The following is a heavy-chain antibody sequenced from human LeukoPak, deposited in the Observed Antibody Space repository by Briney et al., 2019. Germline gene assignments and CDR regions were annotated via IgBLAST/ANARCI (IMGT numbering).Heavy chain of an antibody. CDR1: GFTFSSYS. CDR2: IKQDGSEK. J-gene: IGHJ3*02. Sequence: GGSLRLSCAASGFTFSSYSMNWVRQAPGKGLEWVANIKQDGSEKYYVDSVKGRFTISRDNAKNSLYLQMNSLRAEDTAVYYCARDRRGAFDIWGQGTMVTVSS. V-gene: IGHV3-7*01. CDR3: ARDRRGAFDI.